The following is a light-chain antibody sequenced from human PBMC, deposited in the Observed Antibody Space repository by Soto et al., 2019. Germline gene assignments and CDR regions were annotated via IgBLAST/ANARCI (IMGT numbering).Light chain of an antibody. CDR1: SSNIGTND. CDR2: DDS. J-gene: IGLJ2*01. CDR3: AAWDNMLTLVV. V-gene: IGLV1-51*01. Sequence: QSVLTQPPSVSAAPGQQVTISCSGGSSNIGTNDVSWYQQLPGTAPKLLIYDDSKRPSGIPDRFSASKSGTSATLGITGLLTGDEADDYCAAWDNMLTLVVFGGGTKLTVL.